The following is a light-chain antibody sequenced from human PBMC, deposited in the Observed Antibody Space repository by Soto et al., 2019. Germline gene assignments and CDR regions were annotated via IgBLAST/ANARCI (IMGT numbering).Light chain of an antibody. CDR1: QSISRY. V-gene: IGKV1-39*01. CDR3: QQSYNVVT. Sequence: DIEVTQSQSSLSASVGDRVTITCRASQSISRYLNWYQQKPGNAPKLLIYGGSSLQSGVPSRFSGSGSGTDFTLTISSLRPEDFATYYCQQSYNVVTFGQVTLLANK. J-gene: IGKJ5*01. CDR2: GGS.